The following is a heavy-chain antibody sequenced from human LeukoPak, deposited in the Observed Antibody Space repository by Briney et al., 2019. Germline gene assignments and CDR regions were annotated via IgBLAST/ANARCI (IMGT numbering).Heavy chain of an antibody. D-gene: IGHD3-22*01. CDR2: INWNGGST. J-gene: IGHJ3*02. Sequence: PGGSLRLSCAASGFTFDDYGMSWVRQAPGKGLEWVSGINWNGGSTGYADSVKGRFTISRDNAKNSLYLQMNSLRAEDTALYHCARGLDYYDSSGYEFGAFDIWGQGTMVTVSS. V-gene: IGHV3-20*01. CDR3: ARGLDYYDSSGYEFGAFDI. CDR1: GFTFDDYG.